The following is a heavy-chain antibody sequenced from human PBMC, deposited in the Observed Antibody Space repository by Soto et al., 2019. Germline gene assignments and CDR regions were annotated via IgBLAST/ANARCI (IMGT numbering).Heavy chain of an antibody. D-gene: IGHD3-22*01. CDR1: GFSFSDYY. J-gene: IGHJ4*02. V-gene: IGHV3-11*06. CDR3: ARAKLVVEGRFDY. CDR2: ISSSGAYT. Sequence: QVQLVESGGGLVKPGGSLRLSCAASGFSFSDYYMNWIRQAPGKGLEWISYISSSGAYTNYADSVRGRFTMSRDSAKNPLLLQMDGLRAEDTAVYYCARAKLVVEGRFDYWGQGTLVTVSS.